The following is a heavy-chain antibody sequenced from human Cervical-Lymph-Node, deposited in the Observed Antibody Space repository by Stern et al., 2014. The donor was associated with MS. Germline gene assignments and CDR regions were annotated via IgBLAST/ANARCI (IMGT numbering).Heavy chain of an antibody. CDR2: ISGSGGKT. CDR1: GFTFSNYA. D-gene: IGHD3-22*01. CDR3: ARDDYYDSSGRLVY. Sequence: EVQLLESGGHLVQPGRSLTLSCAASGFTFSNYALSWVRQAPGKGLEWVSAISGSGGKTYYAGSVKGRFTISRDNSMHTLYLQMNRLRVEDTAIYYCARDDYYDSSGRLVYWGQGTPVIVSS. V-gene: IGHV3-23*01. J-gene: IGHJ4*02.